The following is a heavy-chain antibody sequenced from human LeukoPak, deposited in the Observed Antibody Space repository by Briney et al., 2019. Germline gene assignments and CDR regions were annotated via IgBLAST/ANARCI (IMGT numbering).Heavy chain of an antibody. Sequence: GGSLRLSCVVSRLTFNSNAMYWVRQAPGKGLGWVSGISVSGGSEYYADSVKGRFSVSRDNSKHTVYLQMNSLRAEDTAVYFCASHAHDYDSSGYFDSWGQGALVTVSS. J-gene: IGHJ4*02. CDR3: ASHAHDYDSSGYFDS. V-gene: IGHV3-23*01. CDR2: ISVSGGSE. CDR1: RLTFNSNA. D-gene: IGHD3-22*01.